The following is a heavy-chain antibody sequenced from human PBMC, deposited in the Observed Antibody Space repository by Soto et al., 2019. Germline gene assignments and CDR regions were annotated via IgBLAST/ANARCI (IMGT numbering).Heavy chain of an antibody. D-gene: IGHD3-22*01. CDR3: AKDYESMIVHLGAFDI. Sequence: PGGSLGLSCAASGFTFSSYAMSWVRQAPGKGLEWVSAISGSGGSTYYADSVKGRFTISRDNSKNTLYLQMNSLRAEDTAVYYCAKDYESMIVHLGAFDIWGQGTMDSVS. CDR2: ISGSGGST. CDR1: GFTFSSYA. V-gene: IGHV3-23*01. J-gene: IGHJ3*02.